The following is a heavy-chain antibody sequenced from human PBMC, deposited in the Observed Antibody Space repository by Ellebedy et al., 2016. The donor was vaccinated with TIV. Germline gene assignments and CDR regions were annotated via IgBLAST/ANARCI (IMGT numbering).Heavy chain of an antibody. J-gene: IGHJ3*02. V-gene: IGHV4-61*03. Sequence: SETLSLXXTVSGGSVSSRSYHWSWIRQPPGKGLEWIGYIYYSGSTKYNPSLKSRLTISADTSKKHFSLKLNSVTAADTALYYCTYGVNSDAFDIWGHGTMVTVSS. CDR1: GGSVSSRSYH. CDR2: IYYSGST. D-gene: IGHD4-23*01. CDR3: TYGVNSDAFDI.